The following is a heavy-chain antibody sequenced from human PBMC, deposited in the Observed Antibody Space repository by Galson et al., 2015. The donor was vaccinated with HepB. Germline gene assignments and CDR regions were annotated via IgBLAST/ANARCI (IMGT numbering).Heavy chain of an antibody. J-gene: IGHJ4*02. CDR3: ARGKGARQYYGSGSALDY. V-gene: IGHV3-30-3*01. CDR1: GFTFSSYA. Sequence: SLRLSCAASGFTFSSYAMHWVRQAPGKGLEWVAVISYDGSNKYYADSVKGRFTISRDNSKNTLYLQMNSLRAEDTAVYYCARGKGARQYYGSGSALDYWGQGTLVTVSS. D-gene: IGHD3-10*01. CDR2: ISYDGSNK.